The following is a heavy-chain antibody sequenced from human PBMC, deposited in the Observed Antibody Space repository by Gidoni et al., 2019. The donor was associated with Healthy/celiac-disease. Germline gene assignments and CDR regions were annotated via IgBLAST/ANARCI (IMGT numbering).Heavy chain of an antibody. CDR3: ARDLGRGIAAPRNYYFDY. J-gene: IGHJ4*02. D-gene: IGHD6-6*01. CDR2: INAGNGNT. Sequence: QVQLVQSGAEVKKPGASVKVSCKASGYTFTSYAMHWVRQAPGQRLEWMGWINAGNGNTKYSQKFQGRVTITRDTSASTAYMELSSLRSEDTAVYYCARDLGRGIAAPRNYYFDYWGQGTLVTVSS. V-gene: IGHV1-3*01. CDR1: GYTFTSYA.